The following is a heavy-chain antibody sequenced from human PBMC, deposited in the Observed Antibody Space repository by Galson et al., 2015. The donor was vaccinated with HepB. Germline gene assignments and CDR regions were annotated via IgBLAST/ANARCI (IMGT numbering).Heavy chain of an antibody. D-gene: IGHD1-1*01. CDR2: IVPILDFT. V-gene: IGHV1-69*02. CDR1: GGTFSTST. CDR3: ASRSPGRTSEIDY. J-gene: IGHJ4*02. Sequence: SVKVSCKASGGTFSTSTFNWVRQAPGQGLEWMGRIVPILDFTNSAQNFQGRVTFTADKSTTTAYMELTSLTSEDTAIYYCASRSPGRTSEIDYWGQGTLVSVSS.